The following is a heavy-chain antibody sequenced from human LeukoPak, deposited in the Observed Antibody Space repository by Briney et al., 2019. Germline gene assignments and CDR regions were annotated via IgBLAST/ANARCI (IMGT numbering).Heavy chain of an antibody. CDR3: AKANGYNNYYFDY. D-gene: IGHD5-24*01. Sequence: GGSLRLSCAASGFTFSSYGMHWVRQAPGKGLEWVAFIRYDGSNKYYADSVKGRFTISRGNSKNTLYLQMSSLRAEDTAVYFCAKANGYNNYYFDYWGQGTLVTVSS. CDR1: GFTFSSYG. J-gene: IGHJ4*02. CDR2: IRYDGSNK. V-gene: IGHV3-30*02.